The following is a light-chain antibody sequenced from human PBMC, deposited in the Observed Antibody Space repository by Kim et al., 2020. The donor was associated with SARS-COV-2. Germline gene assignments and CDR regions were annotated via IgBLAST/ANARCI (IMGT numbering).Light chain of an antibody. CDR1: SSDVGGYKY. Sequence: QSITISCTGTSSDVGGYKYVSWYQQHPGKAPKVMIYDVSHRPSGVSNRFSASKSGNTASLTISGLQAEDEADYYCSSYTSSSTYYVFGTGTKVTVL. V-gene: IGLV2-14*03. CDR2: DVS. J-gene: IGLJ1*01. CDR3: SSYTSSSTYYV.